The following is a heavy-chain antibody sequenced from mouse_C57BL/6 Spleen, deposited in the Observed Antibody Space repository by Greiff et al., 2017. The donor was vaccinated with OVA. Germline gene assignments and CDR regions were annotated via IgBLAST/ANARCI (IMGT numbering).Heavy chain of an antibody. Sequence: VKLVESGPGLVAPSQSLSITCTVSGFSLTSYAISWVRQPPGKGLEWLGVIWTGGGTNYNSALKSRLSISKDNSKRQVFLKRNSLQTDDTARDYCARTPGDGWYFDVWGTGTTVTVSS. D-gene: IGHD3-3*01. CDR2: IWTGGGT. CDR3: ARTPGDGWYFDV. J-gene: IGHJ1*03. CDR1: GFSLTSYA. V-gene: IGHV2-9-1*01.